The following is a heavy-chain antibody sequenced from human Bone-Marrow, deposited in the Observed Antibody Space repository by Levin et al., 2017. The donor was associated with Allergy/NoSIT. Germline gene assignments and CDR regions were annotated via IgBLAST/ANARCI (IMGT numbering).Heavy chain of an antibody. CDR1: GFTFSDYY. Sequence: PGGSLRLSCAASGFTFSDYYMSWIRQAPGKGLEWVSYISSSGSTIYYADSVKGRFTISRDNAKNSLYLQMNSLRAEDTAVYYCARVGIAARPNYYYYYMDGWGKGTTVTVSS. D-gene: IGHD6-6*01. J-gene: IGHJ6*03. CDR2: ISSSGSTI. V-gene: IGHV3-11*01. CDR3: ARVGIAARPNYYYYYMDG.